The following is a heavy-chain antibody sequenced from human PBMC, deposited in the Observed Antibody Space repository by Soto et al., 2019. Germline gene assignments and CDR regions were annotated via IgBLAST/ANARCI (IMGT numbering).Heavy chain of an antibody. CDR1: GYTFTSYA. Sequence: QVQLVQSGAEEKKPGASVKVSCKASGYTFTSYAMHWVRQAPGQRLEWMGWINAGNGNTKYSQKFQGRVTITRDTSASTAYMELSSLRSEYTAVYYCARSIVVVTAQDYWGQGTLVTVSS. CDR3: ARSIVVVTAQDY. V-gene: IGHV1-3*05. J-gene: IGHJ4*02. D-gene: IGHD2-21*02. CDR2: INAGNGNT.